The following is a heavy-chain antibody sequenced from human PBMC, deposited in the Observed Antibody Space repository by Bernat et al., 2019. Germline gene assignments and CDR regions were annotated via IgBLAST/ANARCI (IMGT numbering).Heavy chain of an antibody. J-gene: IGHJ4*02. CDR2: ISSSSSTI. D-gene: IGHD6-19*01. Sequence: EVQLVESGGGLVQPGGSLRLSCAASGFTFSSYNMNWFRQAPGKGLEWVSYISSSSSTIYYADSVKGRFTISRDNAKNSLYLQMNSLRDEDTAVYYCARDKDSIAVADYYFDYWGQGTLVTVSS. V-gene: IGHV3-48*02. CDR1: GFTFSSYN. CDR3: ARDKDSIAVADYYFDY.